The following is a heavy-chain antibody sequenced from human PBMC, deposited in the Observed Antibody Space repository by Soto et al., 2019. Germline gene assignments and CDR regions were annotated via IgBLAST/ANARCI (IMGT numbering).Heavy chain of an antibody. Sequence: QVQLVQSGAEVKKPGASVKVSCKASGYTFTSYGISWVRQAPGQGLEWMGWISAYNGNTNYAQKLRGSATMTTDTSTSTAYMELRSLRSDDTAVYYCARDPPGRPYYYYCMDVWGKGTTVTVSS. V-gene: IGHV1-18*01. J-gene: IGHJ6*03. CDR2: ISAYNGNT. CDR3: ARDPPGRPYYYYCMDV. CDR1: GYTFTSYG.